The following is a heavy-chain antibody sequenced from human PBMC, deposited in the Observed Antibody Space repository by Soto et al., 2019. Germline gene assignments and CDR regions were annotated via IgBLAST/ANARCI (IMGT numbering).Heavy chain of an antibody. CDR1: GGSSNSAGLY. CDR2: IYRGGIT. D-gene: IGHD1-1*01. J-gene: IGHJ5*02. Sequence: PSETLSLTCTVSGGSSNSAGLYWGWIRHPPGKGLEWIGTIYRGGITYYNPSLKSRVTISIDTSKNHFSLRLSSVTATDTAVYFCAIGNPDWFDPWGQGTLVTVSS. V-gene: IGHV4-39*02. CDR3: AIGNPDWFDP.